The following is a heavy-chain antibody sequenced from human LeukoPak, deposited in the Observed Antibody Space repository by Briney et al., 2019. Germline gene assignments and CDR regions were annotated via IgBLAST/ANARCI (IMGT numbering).Heavy chain of an antibody. CDR1: GFTFSSYW. V-gene: IGHV3-74*01. CDR2: INSDGSTT. Sequence: PGGSLRLSCVVSGFTFSSYWMHWVRQAPGKGLVWVSRINSDGSTTTYADSVKGRFTISRDNAKNTLYLHMNSLRAEDTAVYYCHSLAAAGTGYWGQGILVTVSS. D-gene: IGHD6-13*01. J-gene: IGHJ4*02. CDR3: HSLAAAGTGY.